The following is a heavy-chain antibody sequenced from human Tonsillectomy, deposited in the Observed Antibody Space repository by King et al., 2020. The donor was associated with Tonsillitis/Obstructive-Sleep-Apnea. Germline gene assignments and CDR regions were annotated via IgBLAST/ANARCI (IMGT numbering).Heavy chain of an antibody. V-gene: IGHV4-34*01. Sequence: VQLQQWGAGLLKPSETLSLTCAVYGGSFSDYYWSWIRQPPGKGLEWIGEINHSGSTNYNPSLKSRVTMSVDTSKNQFSLKLSSVTAADTAVYYCARGEVVVVPAAAYYYYYMDVWGKGTPVTVSS. CDR2: INHSGST. CDR3: ARGEVVVVPAAAYYYYYMDV. CDR1: GGSFSDYY. D-gene: IGHD2-2*01. J-gene: IGHJ6*03.